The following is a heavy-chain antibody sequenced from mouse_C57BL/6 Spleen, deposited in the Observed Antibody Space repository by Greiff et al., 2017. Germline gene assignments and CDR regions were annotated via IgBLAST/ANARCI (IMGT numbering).Heavy chain of an antibody. D-gene: IGHD1-1*01. Sequence: EVKLQESGEGLVKPGGSLKLSCAASGFTFSSYAMSWVRQTPEKRLEWVAYISSGGDYIYYADTVKGRFTISRDNARNTLYLQMSSLKSEDTAMYYCTRDHYGSSYAMDYWGQGTSVTVSS. J-gene: IGHJ4*01. V-gene: IGHV5-9-1*02. CDR2: ISSGGDYI. CDR3: TRDHYGSSYAMDY. CDR1: GFTFSSYA.